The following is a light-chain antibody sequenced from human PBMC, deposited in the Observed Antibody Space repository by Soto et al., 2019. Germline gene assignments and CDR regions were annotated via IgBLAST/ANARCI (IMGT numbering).Light chain of an antibody. CDR3: ASYTTSSTVV. V-gene: IGLV2-14*03. Sequence: QSVLTQPASVSGSPGQSITISCTGTSSDVGANNYVSWYQQHPGKAPKLMIYDVTNRPSGVSNRFSGSKSANTASLTISGLQAEDEADYYCASYTTSSTVVFGGGTQLTVL. CDR1: SSDVGANNY. J-gene: IGLJ2*01. CDR2: DVT.